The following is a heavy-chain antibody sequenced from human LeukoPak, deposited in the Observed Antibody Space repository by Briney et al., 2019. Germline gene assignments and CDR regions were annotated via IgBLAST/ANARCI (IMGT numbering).Heavy chain of an antibody. J-gene: IGHJ3*02. V-gene: IGHV1-69*13. CDR3: ARAYCGGDCYSSAFDI. CDR2: IIPIFGTA. D-gene: IGHD2-21*02. Sequence: VASVKVSCKASGGTFSSYAISWVRQAPGQGLEWMGGIIPIFGTANYAQKFQGRVTITADESTSTAYMELSSLRSEDTAVYYCARAYCGGDCYSSAFDIWDQGTMVTVSS. CDR1: GGTFSSYA.